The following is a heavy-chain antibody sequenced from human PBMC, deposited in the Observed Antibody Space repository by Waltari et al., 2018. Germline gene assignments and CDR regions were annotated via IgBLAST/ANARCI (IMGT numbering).Heavy chain of an antibody. CDR2: VYYSGST. D-gene: IGHD3-10*02. Sequence: LQLQESGPGLVKPSETLSLTCTVSGGSMSSSSYYWGWIRQPPGKGLEWIGSVYYSGSTYYNPSLKSRVTISVDTSKNQFSLKLSSVTAADTAVYFCARCSGTYYSDFDYWGQGTLVIVSS. CDR3: ARCSGTYYSDFDY. J-gene: IGHJ4*02. V-gene: IGHV4-39*01. CDR1: GGSMSSSSYY.